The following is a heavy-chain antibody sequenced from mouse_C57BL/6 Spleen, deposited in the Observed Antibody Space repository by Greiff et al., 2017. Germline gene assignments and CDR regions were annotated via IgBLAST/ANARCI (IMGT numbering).Heavy chain of an antibody. J-gene: IGHJ1*03. D-gene: IGHD1-1*01. CDR1: GYSITSGYY. V-gene: IGHV3-6*01. CDR3: AREITTVDYWYFDV. Sequence: EVHLVESGPGLVKPSQSLSLTCSVTGYSITSGYYWNWIRQFPGNKLEWMGYISYDGSNNYNPSLKNRISITRDTSKNQFFLKLNSVTTEDTATYYCAREITTVDYWYFDVWGTGTTVTVSS. CDR2: ISYDGSN.